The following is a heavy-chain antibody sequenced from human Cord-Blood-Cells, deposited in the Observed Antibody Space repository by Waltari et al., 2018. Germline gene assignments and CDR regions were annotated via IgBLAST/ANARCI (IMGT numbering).Heavy chain of an antibody. Sequence: QVQLVQSGAEVKKPGSSVKVSCKASGGYFSHHALICVRQAPGQGLEWMGRIIPILGIANYAQKCQGRVTITADKSTSTAYMELSSLRSEDTAVYYCARQGKLGPVDYWGKGTLVTVSS. J-gene: IGHJ4*02. CDR1: GGYFSHHA. CDR2: IIPILGIA. CDR3: ARQGKLGPVDY. D-gene: IGHD7-27*01. V-gene: IGHV1-69*09.